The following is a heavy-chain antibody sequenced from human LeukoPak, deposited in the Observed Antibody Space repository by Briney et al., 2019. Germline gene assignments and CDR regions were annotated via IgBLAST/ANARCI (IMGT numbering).Heavy chain of an antibody. CDR3: ARHRERRRPHFDY. CDR2: IYYSGST. Sequence: SETLSLTCTVSGGSISSYYWSWIRQPPGKGLEWIGYIYYSGSTNYNPSLKSRVTISVDTSKNQFSLKLSSVTAADTAVYYCARHRERRRPHFDYWGQGTLVTVSS. D-gene: IGHD5-24*01. J-gene: IGHJ4*02. V-gene: IGHV4-59*08. CDR1: GGSISSYY.